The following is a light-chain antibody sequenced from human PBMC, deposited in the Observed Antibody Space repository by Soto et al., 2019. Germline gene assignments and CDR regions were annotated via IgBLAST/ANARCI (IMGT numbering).Light chain of an antibody. CDR2: GNS. CDR3: QSYYSSLSGDV. CDR1: SSNIGAGYD. V-gene: IGLV1-40*01. Sequence: QSVLTQPPSVSGAPGQRVTISCTGSSSNIGAGYDVHWYQQLPGTAPKLLIYGNSNRPSGVPDRFSGSKSGTSASLAITGLQADDDADYYCQSYYSSLSGDVFGTGTKLTVL. J-gene: IGLJ1*01.